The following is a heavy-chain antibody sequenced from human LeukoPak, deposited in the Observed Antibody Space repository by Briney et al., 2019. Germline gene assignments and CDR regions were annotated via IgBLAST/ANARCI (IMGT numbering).Heavy chain of an antibody. CDR3: ARELVIGEFTYYYYYYMDV. Sequence: PGGSLRLSCAASGFTFSRHVMHWVRQAPGKALEYVLGINGNGDITYNSVKDVNSVGDRFTISRDNSKNILYLQMGSLRAEDTAVYYCARELVIGEFTYYYYYYMDVWGKGSTVTVSS. J-gene: IGHJ6*03. D-gene: IGHD3-10*01. CDR1: GFTFSRHV. V-gene: IGHV3-64*01. CDR2: INGNGDIT.